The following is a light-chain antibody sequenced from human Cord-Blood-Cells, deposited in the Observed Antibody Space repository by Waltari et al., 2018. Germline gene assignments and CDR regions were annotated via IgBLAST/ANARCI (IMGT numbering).Light chain of an antibody. CDR1: QSVSSSY. J-gene: IGKJ1*01. Sequence: EILLTQSPATLSLSRGERATLTCGASQSVSSSYLAWYQQKPGLAPRLLIYDASSRATGIPDRFSGSGSGTDFTLTISRLEPEDFAVYYCQQYGSSPRTFGQGTKVEIK. CDR3: QQYGSSPRT. V-gene: IGKV3D-20*01. CDR2: DAS.